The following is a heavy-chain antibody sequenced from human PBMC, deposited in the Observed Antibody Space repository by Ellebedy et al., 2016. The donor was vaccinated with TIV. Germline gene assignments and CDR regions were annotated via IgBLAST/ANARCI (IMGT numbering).Heavy chain of an antibody. CDR3: AIIGGGVLGTSFDV. V-gene: IGHV1-18*04. Sequence: AASVKVSCKASGYTFTSYGISWVRQAPGRGLEWMGWLSSYNGHTKYAQKFLGRVTMTTANSTSKTYMELRGLRSDDTAISYCAIIGGGVLGTSFDVWGQGTIVTVSS. J-gene: IGHJ3*01. CDR2: LSSYNGHT. D-gene: IGHD3-16*01. CDR1: GYTFTSYG.